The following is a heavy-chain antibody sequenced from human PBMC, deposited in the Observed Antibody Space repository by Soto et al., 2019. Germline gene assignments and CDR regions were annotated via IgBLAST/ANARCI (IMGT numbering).Heavy chain of an antibody. V-gene: IGHV4-31*03. J-gene: IGHJ6*02. CDR3: AKGGGGGRALKWLQRCYYGMDV. CDR2: IYYSGST. D-gene: IGHD5-18*01. Sequence: PSQTLSLTCTVSGGSISSGGYYWSWIRQHPGKGLEWIGYIYYSGSTYYNPSLKSRVTISVDTSKNQFSLKLSSVTAEDTAVYYCAKGGGGGRALKWLQRCYYGMDVWGQGTTVTVSS. CDR1: GGSISSGGYY.